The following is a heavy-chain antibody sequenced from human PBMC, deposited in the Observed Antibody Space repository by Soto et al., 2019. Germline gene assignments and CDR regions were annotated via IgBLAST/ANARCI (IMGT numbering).Heavy chain of an antibody. CDR1: GGTFSSYA. CDR3: ARGPYYDSNGYHVSTDY. Sequence: GASVKVSCKASGGTFSSYAISWVRQAPGQGLEWMGGIIPIFGTANYAQKFQGRVTITADESISTAFMELNSLGSEDTAVYHCARGPYYDSNGYHVSTDYWGQGTLVTVSS. CDR2: IIPIFGTA. D-gene: IGHD3-22*01. V-gene: IGHV1-69*13. J-gene: IGHJ4*02.